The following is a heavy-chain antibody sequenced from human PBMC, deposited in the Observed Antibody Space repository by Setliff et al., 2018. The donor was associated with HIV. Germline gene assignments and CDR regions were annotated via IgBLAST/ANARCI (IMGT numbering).Heavy chain of an antibody. D-gene: IGHD2-21*01. J-gene: IGHJ4*02. CDR1: GYSFINYG. CDR2: ITAYNGVT. CDR3: AREQIDARELPFDS. V-gene: IGHV1-18*01. Sequence: GASVKVSCKATGYSFINYGISWVRQAPGQGLEWMGRITAYNGVTKYLKTFQGRISMTTDTSTTTAYMELRSLPSDDTAVYYFAREQIDARELPFDSWGQGTLVTVSS.